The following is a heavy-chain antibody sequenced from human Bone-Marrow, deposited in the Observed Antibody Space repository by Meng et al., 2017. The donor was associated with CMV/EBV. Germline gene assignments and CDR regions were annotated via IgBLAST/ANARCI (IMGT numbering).Heavy chain of an antibody. J-gene: IGHJ6*02. D-gene: IGHD3-3*01. CDR2: INPNSGAT. V-gene: IGHV1-2*02. CDR1: GYTFTGYF. CDR3: ARAVHPYHDFWSGYYPYYYYYYAMDV. Sequence: ASVKVSCKASGYTFTGYFIHWVRQAPGQGLEWMGWINPNSGATTYAQKFQGRVTMTRDTSISTAYMELSRLRSDDTAVYYCARAVHPYHDFWSGYYPYYYYYYAMDVWGQGTTVTVS.